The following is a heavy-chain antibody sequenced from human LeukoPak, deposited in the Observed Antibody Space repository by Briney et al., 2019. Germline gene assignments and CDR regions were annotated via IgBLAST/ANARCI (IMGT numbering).Heavy chain of an antibody. D-gene: IGHD2-8*02. CDR3: ARPTNWWGYFDY. J-gene: IGHJ4*02. CDR1: GFTFSSVS. CDR2: ISSRSGTI. Sequence: GGSLRLSCAASGFTFSSVSMNWVRQAPGKGLEWVSYISSRSGTIYYADSVKGRFTTSRDNAKNSLYLQMNSLRDEDTAVYYCARPTNWWGYFDYWGQGTLVTVSS. V-gene: IGHV3-48*02.